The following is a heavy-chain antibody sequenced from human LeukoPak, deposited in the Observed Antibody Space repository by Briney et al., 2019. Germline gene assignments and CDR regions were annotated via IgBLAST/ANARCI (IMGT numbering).Heavy chain of an antibody. CDR2: VYTSGST. V-gene: IGHV4-4*07. D-gene: IGHD6-19*01. CDR3: ARDPDSSGWYDY. J-gene: IGHJ4*02. CDR1: GGSISSYY. Sequence: SETLSLTCTVSGGSISSYYWSWIRQPAGKGLEWIGRVYTSGSTNYNPSLKSRVTMSVDTSKNQFSLKLSSVTAADTAVYYCARDPDSSGWYDYWGQGTLVTVSS.